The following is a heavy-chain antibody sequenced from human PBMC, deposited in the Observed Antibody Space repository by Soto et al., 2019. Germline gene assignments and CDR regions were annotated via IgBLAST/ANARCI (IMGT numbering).Heavy chain of an antibody. CDR3: ARGGQLGASTAYYGMDV. CDR2: ISQDGSKK. J-gene: IGHJ6*02. V-gene: IGHV3-30-3*01. D-gene: IGHD6-6*01. CDR1: VFTFSSYA. Sequence: PGGALRLSCAASVFTFSSYAMHWVRQAPGKGLEWVADISQDGSKKYYADSVKGRFTITRDNAKNSLYLQMHSLRVEDTAVYYCARGGQLGASTAYYGMDVWGQGTTVTVSS.